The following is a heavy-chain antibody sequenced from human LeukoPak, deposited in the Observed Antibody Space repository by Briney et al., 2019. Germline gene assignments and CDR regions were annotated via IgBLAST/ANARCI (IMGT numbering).Heavy chain of an antibody. D-gene: IGHD5-12*01. CDR1: GFAFNTYA. CDR2: IWHDGSHK. V-gene: IGHV3-33*06. CDR3: AKRMDIVATAKDYFDY. Sequence: PGGSLRLSCAASGFAFNTYAMHWVRQAPGKGLEWVTLIWHDGSHKFYIDSVRGRFTISRDNSKNTVYLQMNGLRAEDTAVYYCAKRMDIVATAKDYFDYWGQGTLVTVSS. J-gene: IGHJ4*02.